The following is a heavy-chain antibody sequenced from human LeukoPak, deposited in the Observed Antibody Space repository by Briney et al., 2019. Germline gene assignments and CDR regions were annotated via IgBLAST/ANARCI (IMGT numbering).Heavy chain of an antibody. CDR2: IDSRGRNT. CDR3: AKALYDTTGGGY. J-gene: IGHJ4*02. D-gene: IGHD2-8*02. CDR1: GFTFSSYW. Sequence: GGSLRLSCAASGFTFSSYWMTWVRQAPGKGLEWVSAIDSRGRNTHYADSVRGRFTISRDNSKNTLILQMNSLRVEDTAVYFCAKALYDTTGGGYWGQGTLVTVSS. V-gene: IGHV3-23*05.